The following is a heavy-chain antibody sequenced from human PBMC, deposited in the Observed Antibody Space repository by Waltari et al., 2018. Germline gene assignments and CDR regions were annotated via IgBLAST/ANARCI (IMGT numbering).Heavy chain of an antibody. J-gene: IGHJ6*02. CDR1: GYTFTDYW. CDR2: TWPRDSDA. V-gene: IGHV5-51*01. Sequence: EVQLVQSGAEVRKSGESLKISCKGSGYTFTDYWVAWVRQRLGKGLEWMGPTWPRDSDARYSPSFEGQVTISADKSLSTTYLQWSSLKASDTAIYYCARRFPVGYYYGLDVWGQGTAVTVSS. CDR3: ARRFPVGYYYGLDV.